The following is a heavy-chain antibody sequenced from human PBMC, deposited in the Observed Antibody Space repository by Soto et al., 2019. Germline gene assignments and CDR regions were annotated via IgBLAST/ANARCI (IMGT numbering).Heavy chain of an antibody. CDR2: TNHSGST. V-gene: IGHV4-34*01. CDR3: ARGGRHDAFDI. Sequence: LSLTCAVYGGSFSGYYWSWIRQPPGKGLEWIGETNHSGSTNYNPSLKSRVTISVDTSKNQFSLKLSSVTAADTAVYYCARGGRHDAFDIWGQGTMVTVSS. CDR1: GGSFSGYY. J-gene: IGHJ3*02.